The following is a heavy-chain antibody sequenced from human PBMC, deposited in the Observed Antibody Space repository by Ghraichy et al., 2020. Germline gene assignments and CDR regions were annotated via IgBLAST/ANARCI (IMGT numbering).Heavy chain of an antibody. D-gene: IGHD2-15*01. V-gene: IGHV4-38-2*02. CDR2: IYHSGST. J-gene: IGHJ2*01. Sequence: SETLSLTCTVSGYSISSGYYWGWIRQPPGKGLEWIGSIYHSGSTYYNPSLKSRVTISVDTSKNQFSLKLSSVTAADTAVYYCARGIASAWYFDLWGRGTLVTVSS. CDR3: ARGIASAWYFDL. CDR1: GYSISSGYY.